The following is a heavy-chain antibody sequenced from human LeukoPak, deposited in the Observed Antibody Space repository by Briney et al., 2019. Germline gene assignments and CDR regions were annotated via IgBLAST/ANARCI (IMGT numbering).Heavy chain of an antibody. V-gene: IGHV3-30*02. J-gene: IGHJ4*02. CDR3: AKYLEVDTAMVEDF. Sequence: GGSLRLSCAASGFTFSSYGMHWVRQAPGKGLEWVAFIRYDGSNKYYADSVKGRFTISRDNSKNTLYLQMNSLRAEDTAVYYCAKYLEVDTAMVEDFWGQGTLVTVSS. D-gene: IGHD5-18*01. CDR2: IRYDGSNK. CDR1: GFTFSSYG.